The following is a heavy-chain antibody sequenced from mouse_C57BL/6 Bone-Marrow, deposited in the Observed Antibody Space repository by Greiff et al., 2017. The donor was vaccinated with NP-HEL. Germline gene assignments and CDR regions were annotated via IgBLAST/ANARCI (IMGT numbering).Heavy chain of an antibody. V-gene: IGHV1-26*01. Sequence: VQLQQSGPELVKPGASVKISCKASGYTFTDYYMNWVKQSHGKSLEWIGDINPNNGGTSYNQKFKGKATLTVDKSSSTAYMELRSLTSEDSAVYYCARYFDYWGRGTTLTVSS. J-gene: IGHJ2*01. CDR1: GYTFTDYY. CDR3: ARYFDY. CDR2: INPNNGGT.